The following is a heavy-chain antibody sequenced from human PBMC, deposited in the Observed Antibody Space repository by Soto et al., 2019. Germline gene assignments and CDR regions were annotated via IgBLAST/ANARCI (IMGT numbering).Heavy chain of an antibody. Sequence: CTVSGGSISSGGYYWSWIRQHPGKGLEWIGYIYYSGSTYYNPSLKSRVTISVDTSKNQFSLKLSSVTAADTAVYYCARDSYHLWSGYNLWGQATPVPVSS. J-gene: IGHJ4*02. CDR1: GGSISSGGYY. V-gene: IGHV4-31*03. CDR2: IYYSGST. D-gene: IGHD3-3*01. CDR3: ARDSYHLWSGYNL.